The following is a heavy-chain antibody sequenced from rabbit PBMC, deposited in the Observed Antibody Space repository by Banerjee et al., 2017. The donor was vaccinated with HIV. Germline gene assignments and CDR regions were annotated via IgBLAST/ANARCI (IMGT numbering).Heavy chain of an antibody. D-gene: IGHD4-1*01. V-gene: IGHV1S45*01. CDR2: IYAGSSGIT. J-gene: IGHJ4*01. CDR1: GFSFNNNYV. CDR3: ARDLAGVIGWNFNL. Sequence: QEQLEESGGDLVKPEGSLTLTCTASGFSFNNNYVMCWVRQAPGKGLEWIACIYAGSSGITYYASWAKGRFTISKTSSTTVTLQMTSLTGADTATYFCARDLAGVIGWNFNLWGPGTLVTVS.